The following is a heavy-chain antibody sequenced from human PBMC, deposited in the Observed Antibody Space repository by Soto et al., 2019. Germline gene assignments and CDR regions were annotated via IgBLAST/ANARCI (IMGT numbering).Heavy chain of an antibody. CDR1: GYTFTSYG. CDR3: AGDRIVGATEDFDY. V-gene: IGHV1-18*04. J-gene: IGHJ4*02. D-gene: IGHD1-26*01. CDR2: ISAYNGNT. Sequence: GASVKVSCKASGYTFTSYGISWVRQAPGQGLEWMGWISAYNGNTNYAQKLQGRVTMTTDTSTSTAYMELRSLRSDDTAVYYCAGDRIVGATEDFDYWGQGTLVTVSS.